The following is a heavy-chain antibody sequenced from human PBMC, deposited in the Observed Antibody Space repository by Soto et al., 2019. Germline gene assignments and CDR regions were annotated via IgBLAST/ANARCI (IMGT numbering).Heavy chain of an antibody. CDR2: IISGGAT. V-gene: IGHV3-23*01. CDR1: GFTFSSYA. CDR3: AKEPSGRLTYMDV. J-gene: IGHJ6*03. Sequence: GGSLRLSCAASGFTFSSYAMSWVRQAPWKGLEWVSSIISGGATYYADSVKGRFTISRDNSKNTLYLQVNSLRDEDTAVYYCAKEPSGRLTYMDVWGKGTTVTVSS.